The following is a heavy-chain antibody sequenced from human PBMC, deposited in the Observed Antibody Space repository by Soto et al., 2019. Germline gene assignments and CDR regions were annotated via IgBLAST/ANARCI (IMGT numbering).Heavy chain of an antibody. J-gene: IGHJ4*02. V-gene: IGHV4-39*01. CDR2: IYYSGST. Sequence: QLQLQESGPGLVKPSETLSLTCTVSGGSISSSSYYWGWIRQPPGKGLEWIGSIYYSGSTYYNPSLKSRVTISVDTSKNQFSLKLSSVTAADTAVYYCARRLVRGLGFDYWGQGTLVTVSS. CDR3: ARRLVRGLGFDY. CDR1: GGSISSSSYY. D-gene: IGHD3-10*01.